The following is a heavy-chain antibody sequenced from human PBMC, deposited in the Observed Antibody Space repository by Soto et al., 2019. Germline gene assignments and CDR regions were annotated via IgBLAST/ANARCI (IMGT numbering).Heavy chain of an antibody. Sequence: GASVKVSCKASGGTFSSYAISWVRQAPGQGLEWMGGIIPIFGNTNYAQKLQGRVTMTTDTSTSTAYMELRSLRSDDTAVYYCARDGDYKDSAWIATTLDVWGQGTPVTVSS. J-gene: IGHJ6*02. CDR1: GGTFSSYA. CDR3: ARDGDYKDSAWIATTLDV. D-gene: IGHD1-26*01. V-gene: IGHV1-18*01. CDR2: IIPIFGNT.